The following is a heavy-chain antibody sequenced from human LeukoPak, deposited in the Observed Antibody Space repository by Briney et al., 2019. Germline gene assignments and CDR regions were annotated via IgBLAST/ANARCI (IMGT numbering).Heavy chain of an antibody. Sequence: GGSLRLSCSVPGFTFSTYAIHWVRQAPGKGLEYVSAISGNGGTTYYADSVKGRFTISRDNSKNTLYLQMSSLRPEDTAVYYCVKGTPNMIVVAIDYWGQGTLVTVSS. D-gene: IGHD3-22*01. V-gene: IGHV3-64D*08. CDR3: VKGTPNMIVVAIDY. CDR1: GFTFSTYA. CDR2: ISGNGGTT. J-gene: IGHJ4*02.